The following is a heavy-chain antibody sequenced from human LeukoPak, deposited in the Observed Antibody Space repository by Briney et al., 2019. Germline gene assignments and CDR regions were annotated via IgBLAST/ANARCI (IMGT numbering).Heavy chain of an antibody. J-gene: IGHJ6*03. Sequence: PSETLSLTCTVSGGSISSYYWSWIRQPPGKGLEWIGYIYTSGSTNYNPSLKSRVTISVDTSKNQFSLKLSSVTAADTAVYYCARLNVVVPAAYYMDVWGKGTTVTVS. CDR3: ARLNVVVPAAYYMDV. CDR2: IYTSGST. CDR1: GGSISSYY. V-gene: IGHV4-4*09. D-gene: IGHD2-2*01.